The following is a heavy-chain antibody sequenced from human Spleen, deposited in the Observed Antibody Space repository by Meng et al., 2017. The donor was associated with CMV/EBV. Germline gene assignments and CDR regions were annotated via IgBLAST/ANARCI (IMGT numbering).Heavy chain of an antibody. CDR1: RGSISSGPYF. D-gene: IGHD1-20*01. J-gene: IGHJ6*02. CDR2: IPSTGNT. CDR3: ARNIWNDYYYYAMDV. V-gene: IGHV4-30-4*02. Sequence: SETLSLTCTVSRGSISSGPYFWTWIRQVPGKGLEWLGYIPSTGNTSYTSSLKSRLLMSMDTSKNQFSLKLTSVTAADTAVYYCARNIWNDYYYYAMDVWGPGTTVTVSS.